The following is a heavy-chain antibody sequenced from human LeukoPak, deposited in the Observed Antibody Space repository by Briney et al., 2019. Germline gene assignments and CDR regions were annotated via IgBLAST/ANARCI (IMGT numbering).Heavy chain of an antibody. Sequence: GASVKVSCKASGYTFTSYYMHWVRQAPGQGLEWMGIIIPSGGSTSYAQKFQGRVTMTRDTSTSTVYMELSSLRSEDTAVYYCARAQYGDYSYDYWGQGTLVTVSS. CDR1: GYTFTSYY. V-gene: IGHV1-46*01. CDR2: IIPSGGST. J-gene: IGHJ4*02. D-gene: IGHD4-17*01. CDR3: ARAQYGDYSYDY.